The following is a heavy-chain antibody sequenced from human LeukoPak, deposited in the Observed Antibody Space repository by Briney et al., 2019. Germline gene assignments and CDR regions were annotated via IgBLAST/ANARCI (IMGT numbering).Heavy chain of an antibody. CDR3: ARGSYDFWSGYFYYYYMDV. Sequence: RSGGSLRLSCAASGFNFDDYGMSWVRQAPGKGLEWVSGINWNGGGTGYADSVKGRFTISRENAKNSLYLQTNSLRAEDTAVYYCARGSYDFWSGYFYYYYMDVWGKGTTVTVSS. V-gene: IGHV3-20*04. D-gene: IGHD3-3*01. J-gene: IGHJ6*03. CDR2: INWNGGGT. CDR1: GFNFDDYG.